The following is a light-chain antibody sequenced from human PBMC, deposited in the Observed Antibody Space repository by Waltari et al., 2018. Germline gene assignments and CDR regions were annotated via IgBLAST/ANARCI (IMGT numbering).Light chain of an antibody. CDR3: CSYSGSHMV. J-gene: IGLJ3*02. CDR1: SSDVGSFNL. CDR2: DVN. V-gene: IGLV2-23*02. Sequence: QSALTQPASVSGSQGQSITISCTGTSSDVGSFNLVSWYQQSPGKAPKVIIYDVNQRPSGVSDCFSGSKSGNTATLTISGLQAEYEADYHCCSYSGSHMVFGGGTRLTV.